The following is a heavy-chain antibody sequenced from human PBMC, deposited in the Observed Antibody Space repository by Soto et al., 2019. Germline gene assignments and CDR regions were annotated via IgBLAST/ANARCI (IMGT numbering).Heavy chain of an antibody. Sequence: QVQLVQSGAEVQKPGASVKVPCKASGYTFSNYAVHWVRQAPGQRLEWMGWINAGNGNTRYSQKFQGRVTISRDTSARTVYMELNGLRSEDTAVYSCARGHLAVVPVASWFYYMDVWGNGTTVTVSS. CDR2: INAGNGNT. CDR3: ARGHLAVVPVASWFYYMDV. CDR1: GYTFSNYA. D-gene: IGHD2-2*01. V-gene: IGHV1-3*01. J-gene: IGHJ6*03.